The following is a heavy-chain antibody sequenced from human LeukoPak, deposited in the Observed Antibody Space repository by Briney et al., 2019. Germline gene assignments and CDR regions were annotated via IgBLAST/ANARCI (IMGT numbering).Heavy chain of an antibody. CDR1: GYSFTSYW. CDR3: ARHKIGYCSSTSCYSVNWFDP. J-gene: IGHJ5*02. Sequence: GESLKISCKGSGYSFTSYWIGWVRQMPGKGLEWMGFIYPGDSDTRYSPSFQGQVTTSADKSISTAYLQWSSLKASDTAMYYCARHKIGYCSSTSCYSVNWFDPWGQGTLVTVSS. D-gene: IGHD2-2*02. CDR2: IYPGDSDT. V-gene: IGHV5-51*01.